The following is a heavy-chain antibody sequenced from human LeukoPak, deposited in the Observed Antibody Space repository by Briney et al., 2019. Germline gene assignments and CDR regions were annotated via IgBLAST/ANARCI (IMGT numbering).Heavy chain of an antibody. J-gene: IGHJ6*01. CDR1: GGPISSGSYH. V-gene: IGHV4-61*02. CDR2: TTTSGST. CDR3: ARVPYDFQGHYGIYG. Sequence: SQTLTLTCTVSGGPISSGSYHGSWICRAAGKGLEWIMRTTTSGSTNYNPSLKGQVTISVDTSKTKYSLKLSSVTAADTAVYYCARVPYDFQGHYGIYGQGHGATVTVST. D-gene: IGHD3-3*01.